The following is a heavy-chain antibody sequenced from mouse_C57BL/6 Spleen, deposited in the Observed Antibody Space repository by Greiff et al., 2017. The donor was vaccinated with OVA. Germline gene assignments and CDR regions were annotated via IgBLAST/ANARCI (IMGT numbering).Heavy chain of an antibody. J-gene: IGHJ4*01. CDR1: GYTFTSYW. CDR3: ARLRAYDYDDAMDY. D-gene: IGHD2-4*01. CDR2: IHPNSGST. Sequence: VQLQQSGAELVKPGASVKLSCKASGYTFTSYWMHWVKQRPGQGLEWIGMIHPNSGSTNYNEKFKSKATLTVDKSSSTAYMQLSSLTSEDSAVYYCARLRAYDYDDAMDYWGQGTSVTVSS. V-gene: IGHV1-64*01.